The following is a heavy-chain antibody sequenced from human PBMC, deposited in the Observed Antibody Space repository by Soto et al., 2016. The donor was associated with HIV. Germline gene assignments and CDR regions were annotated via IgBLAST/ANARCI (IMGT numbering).Heavy chain of an antibody. V-gene: IGHV3-43*02. CDR1: GFTFDNYA. CDR2: ISGDGGST. J-gene: IGHJ4*02. CDR3: AKGGYYYGSGRGPLDY. D-gene: IGHD3-10*01. Sequence: EVQLVESGGGVVQPGGSLRLSCAASGFTFDNYAMHWVRQAPGKGLEWVSLISGDGGSTYYADSVKGRFTISRDNSKNSLHLQMNSLRTEDTALYYCAKGGYYYGSGRGPLDYWGQGTLVTVSS.